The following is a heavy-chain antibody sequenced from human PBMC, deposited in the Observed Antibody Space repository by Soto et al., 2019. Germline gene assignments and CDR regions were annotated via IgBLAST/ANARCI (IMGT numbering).Heavy chain of an antibody. Sequence: EVQLVESGGGLVQPGGSLRMYCAASGFTFTGNWMHWVRPGPGKGLVWVARINRDGTATTYADSVTGRFTISRDNSKNTLYLQMNSLGAEYTAVYYCATVGTGSYNWFDPWGQGTMVTVSS. V-gene: IGHV3-74*01. D-gene: IGHD1-26*01. CDR1: GFTFTGNW. CDR3: ATVGTGSYNWFDP. CDR2: INRDGTAT. J-gene: IGHJ5*02.